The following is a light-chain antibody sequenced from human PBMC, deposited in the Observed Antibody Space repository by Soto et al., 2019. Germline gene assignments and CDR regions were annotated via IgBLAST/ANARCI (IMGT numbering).Light chain of an antibody. Sequence: EIVLTQSPGTLSLSPGERATLSCRASQSVSSNYLAWYQQKPGQAHRPLIYGASSRATGIPDRFSGSGAGTDFTLTISRQESEDFAVYYCQQYGSSPWTFGQGTKVEIK. CDR2: GAS. V-gene: IGKV3-20*01. CDR1: QSVSSNY. J-gene: IGKJ1*01. CDR3: QQYGSSPWT.